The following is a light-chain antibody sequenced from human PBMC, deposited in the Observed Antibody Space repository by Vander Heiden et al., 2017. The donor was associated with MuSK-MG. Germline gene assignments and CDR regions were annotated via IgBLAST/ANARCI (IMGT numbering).Light chain of an antibody. J-gene: IGLJ2*01. Sequence: QSVLIQPPSTSGTPGQRVTISCSGSSSNIGSNPVNWYQQLPGRAPKLLIYKNNVRPSGVPDRISGSKSGTSASLAISGLQSEDEADYHCAAWDDTLNGVLFGGGTTLTVL. CDR2: KNN. CDR1: SSNIGSNP. V-gene: IGLV1-44*01. CDR3: AAWDDTLNGVL.